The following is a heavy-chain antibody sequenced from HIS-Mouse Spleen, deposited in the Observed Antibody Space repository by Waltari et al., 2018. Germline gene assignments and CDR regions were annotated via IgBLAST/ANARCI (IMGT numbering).Heavy chain of an antibody. CDR2: MNPNSGNT. CDR1: GYPFPIYA. CDR3: ARNLIVGATAFDI. V-gene: IGHV1-8*01. Sequence: QVQLVQSGAEVKKPGASVKVSCKASGYPFPIYALNCVRQATGQGLEWMGWMNPNSGNTGYAQKFQGRVTMTRNTSISTAYMELSSLRSEDTAVYYCARNLIVGATAFDIWGQGTMVTVSS. J-gene: IGHJ3*02. D-gene: IGHD1-26*01.